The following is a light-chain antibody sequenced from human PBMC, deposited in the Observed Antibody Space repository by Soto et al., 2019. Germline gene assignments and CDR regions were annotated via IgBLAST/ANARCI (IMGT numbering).Light chain of an antibody. CDR3: QQYYTTPPEGLN. J-gene: IGKJ4*01. Sequence: DIVMTQSPDSLAVSLGERATINCKSSQSVLYSPNNKIYLAWYQQKPGQPPKLLIYRASTRESGVPDRFSGSGSGKDFTLTVSSLQAEDEAVYYCQQYYTTPPEGLNFGGGTKVEIK. CDR2: RAS. V-gene: IGKV4-1*01. CDR1: QSVLYSPNNKIY.